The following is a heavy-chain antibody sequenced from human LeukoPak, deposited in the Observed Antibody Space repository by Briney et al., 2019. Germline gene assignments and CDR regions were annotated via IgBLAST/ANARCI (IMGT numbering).Heavy chain of an antibody. V-gene: IGHV1-2*02. D-gene: IGHD3-22*01. CDR1: GYTFTGYY. CDR2: INPNSGGT. Sequence: ASVKVSCKASGYTFTGYYMHWVRQAPGQGLEWMGWINPNSGGTNYAQKFQGRVTMTRDTSISTAYMELSRLRSDDTAVYYCARDPYYYDSSGYYFHLYYWGQGTLVTVSS. J-gene: IGHJ4*02. CDR3: ARDPYYYDSSGYYFHLYY.